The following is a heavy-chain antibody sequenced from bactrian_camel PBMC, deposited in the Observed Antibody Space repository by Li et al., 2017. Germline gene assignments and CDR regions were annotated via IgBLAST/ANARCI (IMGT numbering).Heavy chain of an antibody. J-gene: IGHJ4*01. CDR3: GQGLRGLVGY. V-gene: IGHV3S1*01. CDR2: ITRTGTT. Sequence: HVQLVESGGGSVQAGGSLRLSCALSGFEFRNHRMAWFRQAPGKGLEWVSTITRTGTTYYADSVKDRFTISRDNAQNTLYLQMNNLKTEDTAMYFCGQGLRGLVGYRGEGTQVTVS. D-gene: IGHD5*01. CDR1: GFEFRNHR.